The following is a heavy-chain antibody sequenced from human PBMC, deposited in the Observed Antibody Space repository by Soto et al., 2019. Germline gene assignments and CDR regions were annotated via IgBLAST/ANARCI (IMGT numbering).Heavy chain of an antibody. D-gene: IGHD3-22*01. CDR1: GFTYVKYA. Sequence: EVQLLESGGALVQPGGSLRLSCEASGFTYVKYAMSWVRQAPGKGLEWVSGISGDAGRTFYADSVKGRFTISRDNSKNTVYLQMNSLRVEDTAGYYCVKDTVVVSNGGDCDYWGQGTLVTVSS. J-gene: IGHJ4*02. CDR3: VKDTVVVSNGGDCDY. V-gene: IGHV3-23*01. CDR2: ISGDAGRT.